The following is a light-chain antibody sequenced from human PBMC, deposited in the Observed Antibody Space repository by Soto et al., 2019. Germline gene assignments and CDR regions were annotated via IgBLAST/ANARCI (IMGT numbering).Light chain of an antibody. V-gene: IGKV2-30*01. J-gene: IGKJ1*01. CDR3: MQGSHWPRT. CDR2: KVS. CDR1: QSLVNSDGNTY. Sequence: EVVMTQSPLSLPVTLGQPASISCRSSQSLVNSDGNTYLNWFHQRPGQSQRRLIYKVSNRDSGVPDRFSGSGSGTEFTLRISRVEAEDVGVYYCMQGSHWPRTFGQGTRVEIK.